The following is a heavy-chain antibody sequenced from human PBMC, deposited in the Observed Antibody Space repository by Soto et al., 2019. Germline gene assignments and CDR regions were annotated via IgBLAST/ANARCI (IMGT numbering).Heavy chain of an antibody. CDR1: GGTFSSYA. Sequence: QVQLVQSGAEVKKPGSSVKVSCKASGGTFSSYAISWVRQAPGQGLEWMGGIIPIFGTANYAQKFQGRVTITADKSTGTAYMELSSLGSEDTAVYYCASRTEYYESSALLGGMAVCGQVTTVIVFS. CDR2: IIPIFGTA. D-gene: IGHD3-22*01. CDR3: ASRTEYYESSALLGGMAV. J-gene: IGHJ6*02. V-gene: IGHV1-69*06.